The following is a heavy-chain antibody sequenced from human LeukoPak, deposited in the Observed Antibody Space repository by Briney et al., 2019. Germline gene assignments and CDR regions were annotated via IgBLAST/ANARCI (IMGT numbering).Heavy chain of an antibody. Sequence: PSETLSLTCAVYGGSFSGYYWSWIRQPPGKGLEWIGEINHSGSTNYNPSLKSRVTISVDTSKNQISLKVSSVTAADTAVYYCARGVAPIAAAGRTHYYYCGMDVWGQGTTVTVSS. CDR2: INHSGST. CDR3: ARGVAPIAAAGRTHYYYCGMDV. V-gene: IGHV4-34*01. J-gene: IGHJ6*02. D-gene: IGHD6-13*01. CDR1: GGSFSGYY.